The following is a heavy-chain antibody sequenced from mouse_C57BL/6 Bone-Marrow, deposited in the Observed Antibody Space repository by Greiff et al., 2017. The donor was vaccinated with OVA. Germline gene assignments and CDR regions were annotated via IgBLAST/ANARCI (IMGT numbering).Heavy chain of an antibody. CDR2: IDPSDSYT. V-gene: IGHV1-50*01. J-gene: IGHJ1*03. CDR1: GYTFTSYW. CDR3: ARDVATNWYFDV. Sequence: QVQLQQPGAELVKPGASVKLSCKASGYTFTSYWMQWVKQRPGQGLEWIGEIDPSDSYTNYNQKFKGKATLTVDTSSSTAYMQLSSLTSEDSAVYYCARDVATNWYFDVWGTGTTVTVSS. D-gene: IGHD1-1*01.